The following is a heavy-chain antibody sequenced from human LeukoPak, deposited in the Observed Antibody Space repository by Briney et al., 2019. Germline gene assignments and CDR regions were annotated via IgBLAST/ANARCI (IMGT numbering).Heavy chain of an antibody. V-gene: IGHV1-69*05. CDR2: IIPMSGST. CDR1: GGTFSSFA. CDR3: ARDWSGSYYVY. Sequence: SVTVSCKASGGTFSSFAISWVRQAPGKGLEWMGWIIPMSGSTDYAQKFQGRFTMITDESTSTAYMELSSLTSQDTAVYYCARDWSGSYYVYWGQGTLVTVSS. D-gene: IGHD1-26*01. J-gene: IGHJ4*02.